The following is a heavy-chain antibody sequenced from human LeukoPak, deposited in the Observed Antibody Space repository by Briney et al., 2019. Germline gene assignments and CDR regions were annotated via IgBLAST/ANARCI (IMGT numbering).Heavy chain of an antibody. CDR1: GFTLGDYY. Sequence: GGSLRPSCAPSGFTLGDYYMSWIRQAPGKGLEWISYISNSGSRTHYVDSVKGRFTSSRDNAKNSLYLQMNSLRVEDTAVYYCARDWRNGGLDVWGQGTTVTVSS. D-gene: IGHD2-8*01. J-gene: IGHJ6*02. V-gene: IGHV3-11*01. CDR2: ISNSGSRT. CDR3: ARDWRNGGLDV.